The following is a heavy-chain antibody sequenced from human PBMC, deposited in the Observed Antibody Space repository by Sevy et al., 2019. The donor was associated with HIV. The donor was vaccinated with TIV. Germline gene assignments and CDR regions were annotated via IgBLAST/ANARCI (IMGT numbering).Heavy chain of an antibody. Sequence: GGSLRLSCVASGFRFSDEPMNWVRQAPGKGLEWISNIRSDSSVMSYADTVRGRFTVSRDNARNSLSLQLNSLRDEDTALYYCVRDTQFDFEYWGQGTLVTVSS. D-gene: IGHD3-9*01. CDR1: GFRFSDEP. CDR3: VRDTQFDFEY. CDR2: IRSDSSVM. V-gene: IGHV3-48*02. J-gene: IGHJ4*02.